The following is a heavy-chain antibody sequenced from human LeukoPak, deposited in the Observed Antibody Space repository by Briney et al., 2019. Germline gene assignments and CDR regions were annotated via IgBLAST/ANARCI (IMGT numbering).Heavy chain of an antibody. J-gene: IGHJ4*02. CDR3: ARGYCSGGSCNRPFDY. CDR1: GLIFRSSW. Sequence: GGSLRLSCVASGLIFRSSWLHWLRQAPGKGLAWVSRIESDGSSTSYADSGKGRFTISRDNAKNTLYLQMNRLRAEDTAVYYCARGYCSGGSCNRPFDYWGQGTLVTVSS. D-gene: IGHD2-15*01. V-gene: IGHV3-74*01. CDR2: IESDGSST.